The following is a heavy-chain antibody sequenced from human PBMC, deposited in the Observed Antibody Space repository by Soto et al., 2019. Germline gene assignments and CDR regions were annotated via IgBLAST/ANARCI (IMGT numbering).Heavy chain of an antibody. D-gene: IGHD3-10*01. Sequence: QVQLVQSGAEVKKPGASVKVSCKASGYSFTSTGISWVRQAPGQGPEWMGWTSTFNGEAKYGQKLQGRVTMTTDTSTTTAYMELRSLTSDDTAVYYCARDLDGSGSYFTDYWGQGTLVTVAS. V-gene: IGHV1-18*01. CDR1: GYSFTSTG. J-gene: IGHJ4*02. CDR2: TSTFNGEA. CDR3: ARDLDGSGSYFTDY.